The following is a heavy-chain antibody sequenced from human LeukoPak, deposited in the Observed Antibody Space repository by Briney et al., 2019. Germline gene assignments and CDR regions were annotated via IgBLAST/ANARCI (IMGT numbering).Heavy chain of an antibody. CDR3: AGCSSTSCYVDRRYYYGMDV. Sequence: ASVKVSCKASGGTFSSYAISWVRQAPGQGLEWMGGIIPIFGTANYAQKFQGRVTITADESTSTAYMELSSLRSEDTAVYYCAGCSSTSCYVDRRYYYGMDVWGLGTTVTVSS. D-gene: IGHD2-2*01. CDR1: GGTFSSYA. J-gene: IGHJ6*02. V-gene: IGHV1-69*01. CDR2: IIPIFGTA.